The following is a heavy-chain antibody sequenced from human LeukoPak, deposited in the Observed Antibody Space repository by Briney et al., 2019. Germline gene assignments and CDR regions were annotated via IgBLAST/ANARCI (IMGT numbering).Heavy chain of an antibody. J-gene: IGHJ6*02. CDR2: IIDSGNSI. CDR3: ARDRSETSSSRAPYGTDV. D-gene: IGHD6-6*01. Sequence: GGSLRLSCAASGFTFSSCAMSWVRQAPGKGLEWVATIIDSGNSIYYADSAEGRFTISRDTSKNTLYLQMNSLRAEDTAIYYCARDRSETSSSRAPYGTDVWGQGTTVTVSS. V-gene: IGHV3-23*01. CDR1: GFTFSSCA.